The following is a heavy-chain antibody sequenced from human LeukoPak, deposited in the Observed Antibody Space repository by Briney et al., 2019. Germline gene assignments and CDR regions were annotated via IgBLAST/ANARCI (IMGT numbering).Heavy chain of an antibody. D-gene: IGHD3-3*01. J-gene: IGHJ5*02. CDR1: GGSFSGYY. CDR3: ARGFLYYDFWSGYRSYNWFDP. V-gene: IGHV4-34*01. Sequence: ASETLSLTCAVYGGSFSGYYWSWIRQPPGKGLGWIGEINHSGSTNYNPSLKSRVTISVDTSKNQFSLKLSSVTAADTAVYYCARGFLYYDFWSGYRSYNWFDPWGQGTLVTVSS. CDR2: INHSGST.